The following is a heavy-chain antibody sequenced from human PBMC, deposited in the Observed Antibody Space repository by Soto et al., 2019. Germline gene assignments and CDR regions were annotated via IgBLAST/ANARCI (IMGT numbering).Heavy chain of an antibody. V-gene: IGHV2-5*02. Sequence: QITLKESGPTLVKPTQTLTLTCTLSGFSLSTSGVGVGWIRQTPGKVLEWLELVDWDDDKRYSPSLKSRLTITAEPSKNQVVLRMAHRDPVDTATYSFARHMSAVGYFDYWGQGTLVTVSS. J-gene: IGHJ4*02. CDR2: VDWDDDK. CDR3: ARHMSAVGYFDY. CDR1: GFSLSTSGVG.